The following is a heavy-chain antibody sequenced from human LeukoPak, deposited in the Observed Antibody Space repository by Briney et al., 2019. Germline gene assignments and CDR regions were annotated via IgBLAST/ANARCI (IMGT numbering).Heavy chain of an antibody. V-gene: IGHV4-59*01. CDR2: IYYSGST. CDR1: GGSISSYY. J-gene: IGHJ6*02. Sequence: SETLSLTCTVSGGSISSYYWSWIRQPPGKGLEWIGYIYYSGSTNYNPSLKSRVTISVDTSKNQFSLKLSSVTAADTAVYYCARDPYSGSTYGMDVWGQGTTVTVSS. CDR3: ARDPYSGSTYGMDV. D-gene: IGHD1-26*01.